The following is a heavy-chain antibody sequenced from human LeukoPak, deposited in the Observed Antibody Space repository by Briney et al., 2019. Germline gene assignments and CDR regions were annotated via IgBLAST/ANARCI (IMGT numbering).Heavy chain of an antibody. D-gene: IGHD3-10*01. CDR3: AVMVRGVRSPDY. CDR1: GYTFTSYA. Sequence: ASVKVSCKASGYTFTSYAMHWVRQAPGQRLEWMGWINAGNGNTKYSQKFQGRVTITRDTSASTAYMELSSLRSEDTAVYYCAVMVRGVRSPDYWGQGTLVTVSS. V-gene: IGHV1-3*01. J-gene: IGHJ4*02. CDR2: INAGNGNT.